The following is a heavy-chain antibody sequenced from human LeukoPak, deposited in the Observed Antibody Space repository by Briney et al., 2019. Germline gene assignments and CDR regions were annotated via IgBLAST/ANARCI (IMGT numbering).Heavy chain of an antibody. CDR2: IIPIFGTA. CDR1: GGTFSGYA. J-gene: IGHJ3*02. D-gene: IGHD1-1*01. Sequence: ASVKVSCKASGGTFSGYAISWVRQAPGQGLEWMGGIIPIFGTANYAQKFQGRVTITADESTSTAYMELSSLRSEDTAVYYCARGLLFGNWNVIDAFDIWGQGTMVTVSS. V-gene: IGHV1-69*01. CDR3: ARGLLFGNWNVIDAFDI.